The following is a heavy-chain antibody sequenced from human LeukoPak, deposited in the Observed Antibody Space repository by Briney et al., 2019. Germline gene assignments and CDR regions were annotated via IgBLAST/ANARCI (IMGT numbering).Heavy chain of an antibody. CDR2: MNQDGSEI. J-gene: IGHJ4*02. Sequence: PGGSLRLSCVGSGFTFSRYWLNWVRQAPGKGLEWVANMNQDGSEIYYLDSVKGRFTISRDNAKNSLYLQMNSLRAEDTAVYYCARDPLTGKYYFDYWGQGTLVTVSS. CDR1: GFTFSRYW. D-gene: IGHD7-27*01. CDR3: ARDPLTGKYYFDY. V-gene: IGHV3-7*01.